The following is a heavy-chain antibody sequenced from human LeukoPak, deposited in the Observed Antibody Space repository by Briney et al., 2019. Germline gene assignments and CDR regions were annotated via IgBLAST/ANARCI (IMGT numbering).Heavy chain of an antibody. J-gene: IGHJ5*02. CDR3: AGLLVGATTYPFDP. CDR1: GGSISSYY. V-gene: IGHV4-4*09. Sequence: SESLSLTCTVSGGSISSYYWSWIRQPPGKGLEWIGYIYTSGSTNYNPSLKSRVTISVDPSKNQFSLKLSSVTAADTAVYYSAGLLVGATTYPFDPWGQGTMVTVSS. D-gene: IGHD1-26*01. CDR2: IYTSGST.